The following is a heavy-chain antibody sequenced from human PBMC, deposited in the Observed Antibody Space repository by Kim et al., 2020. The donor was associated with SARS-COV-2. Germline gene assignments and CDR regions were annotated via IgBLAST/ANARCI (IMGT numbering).Heavy chain of an antibody. CDR3: AKARRSSSSLSLRQREYYFDY. CDR2: ISYDGSNK. Sequence: GGSLRLSCAASGFTFSSYGMHWVRQAPGKGLEWVAVISYDGSNKYYADSVKGRFTISRDNSKNTLYLQMNSLRAEDTAVYYCAKARRSSSSLSLRQREYYFDYWGQGTLVTVSS. CDR1: GFTFSSYG. V-gene: IGHV3-30*18. J-gene: IGHJ4*02. D-gene: IGHD6-6*01.